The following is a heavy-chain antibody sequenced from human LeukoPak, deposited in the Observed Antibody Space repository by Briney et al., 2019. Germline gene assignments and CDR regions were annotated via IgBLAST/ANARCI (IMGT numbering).Heavy chain of an antibody. CDR3: ARVRAYASAATRAFDI. V-gene: IGHV4-59*01. Sequence: SETLSLTCTVSGGXISNSYCSWIRQPPGKGLEWIGYISSSGTTNYNPSLRSRVTISIDTSKNQFSLKLISVTAADTAVYYCARVRAYASAATRAFDIWGQGTLVTVSS. J-gene: IGHJ3*02. D-gene: IGHD3-10*01. CDR1: GGXISNSY. CDR2: ISSSGTT.